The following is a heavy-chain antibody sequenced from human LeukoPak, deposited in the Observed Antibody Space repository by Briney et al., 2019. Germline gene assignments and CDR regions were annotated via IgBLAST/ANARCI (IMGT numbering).Heavy chain of an antibody. CDR2: INPNSGGT. CDR3: ASGYGSGSYGPGLFDY. V-gene: IGHV1-2*02. Sequence: ASVKVSCKASGYTFTGYYMHWVRQAPGQGLEWMGWINPNSGGTNYAQKFQGRVTMTRDTSISTAYMELSRLRSDDTAVYYCASGYGSGSYGPGLFDYWGQGTLVTVSS. CDR1: GYTFTGYY. D-gene: IGHD3-10*01. J-gene: IGHJ4*02.